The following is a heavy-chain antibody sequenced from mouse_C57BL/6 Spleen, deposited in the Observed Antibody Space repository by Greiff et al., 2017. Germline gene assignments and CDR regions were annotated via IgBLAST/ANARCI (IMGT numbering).Heavy chain of an antibody. CDR2: IDPSDSYT. Sequence: QVQLQQPGAELVMPGASVKLSCKASGYTFTSYWMHWVKQRPGQCLEWIGEIDPSDSYTNYNQKFKGKSTLTVDKSSSTAYMQLSSLTSEDSAVYYCARRGTVTVDYWGQGTTLTVSS. V-gene: IGHV1-69*01. CDR3: ARRGTVTVDY. J-gene: IGHJ2*01. CDR1: GYTFTSYW. D-gene: IGHD2-12*01.